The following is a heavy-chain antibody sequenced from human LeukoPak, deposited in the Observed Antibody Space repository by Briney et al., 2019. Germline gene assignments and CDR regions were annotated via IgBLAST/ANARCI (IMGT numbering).Heavy chain of an antibody. CDR3: AREDSSGYGVDV. D-gene: IGHD6-19*01. CDR2: IRYDARNK. CDR1: GFTSRAYG. V-gene: IGHV3-30*02. Sequence: GGSLRLSCAASGFTSRAYGMHWVRQAPGKGLEWVAFIRYDARNKYYADSVKGRFTISRDNAKNSLYLQMNSLRAEDTAVYYCAREDSSGYGVDVWGKGTTVTVSS. J-gene: IGHJ6*04.